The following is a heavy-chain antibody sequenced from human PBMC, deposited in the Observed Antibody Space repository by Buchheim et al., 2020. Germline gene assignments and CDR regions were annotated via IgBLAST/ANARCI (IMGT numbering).Heavy chain of an antibody. Sequence: QVQLQESGPGLVKPSETLSLTCTVSGGSISSYYWSWIRQPPGKGLEWIGYIYYSGSTNYNPSLKSRVTISVDTSKNQFSLKLSSVTAADTAVYYCARGGAETPIDYWGQGTL. J-gene: IGHJ4*02. CDR2: IYYSGST. CDR3: ARGGAETPIDY. CDR1: GGSISSYY. V-gene: IGHV4-59*01. D-gene: IGHD3-16*01.